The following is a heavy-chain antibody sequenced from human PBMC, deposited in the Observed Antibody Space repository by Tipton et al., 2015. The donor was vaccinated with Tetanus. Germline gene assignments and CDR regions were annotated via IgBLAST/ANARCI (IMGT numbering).Heavy chain of an antibody. J-gene: IGHJ4*02. D-gene: IGHD5-18*01. CDR3: ARGLPRGPFYLDY. CDR1: GASISSIYS. Sequence: LRLSCAVSGASISSIYSWSWIRQPPGKGLEWIGYVFRSGSADYNPSLKSRVNISLDRSENQFSLRLTSVTAADAAVYFCARGLPRGPFYLDYWGQGKQVTVSS. V-gene: IGHV4-30-2*01. CDR2: VFRSGSA.